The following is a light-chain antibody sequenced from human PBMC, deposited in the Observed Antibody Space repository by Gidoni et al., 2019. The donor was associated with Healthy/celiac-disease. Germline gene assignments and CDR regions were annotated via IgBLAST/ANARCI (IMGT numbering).Light chain of an antibody. J-gene: IGLJ1*01. CDR3: QSYDSSLSAFYV. CDR1: SSNIGEGYD. CDR2: GSS. Sequence: QSVLTQPPSVSGAPGQRVTISCTGSSSNIGEGYDVHWYQKLPGTAPKLLIYGSSNRPSGVPDRFSGSKSGTSASLAITGLQAEDEADYYCQSYDSSLSAFYVFGTGTKVTVL. V-gene: IGLV1-40*01.